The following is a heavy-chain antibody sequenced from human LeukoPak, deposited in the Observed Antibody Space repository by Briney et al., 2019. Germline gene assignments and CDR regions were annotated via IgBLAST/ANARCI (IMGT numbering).Heavy chain of an antibody. V-gene: IGHV1-18*01. J-gene: IGHJ5*02. CDR2: ISAYNGNT. CDR3: ARVSYYDILTGYSRNWFDP. Sequence: ASVKVSCKASGYTFSHYGISWVRQAPGQGLEWMGWISAYNGNTNYAQKLQGRVTMTTDTSTSTAYMELRSLRSDDTAVYYCARVSYYDILTGYSRNWFDPWGQGTLVTVSS. CDR1: GYTFSHYG. D-gene: IGHD3-9*01.